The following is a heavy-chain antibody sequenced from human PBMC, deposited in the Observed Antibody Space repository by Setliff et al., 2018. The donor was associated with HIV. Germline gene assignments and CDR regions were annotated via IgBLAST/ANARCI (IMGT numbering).Heavy chain of an antibody. CDR2: IIPIFGST. V-gene: IGHV1-69*13. CDR3: ARDDHYYDMGSILSDWYFDV. J-gene: IGHJ2*01. Sequence: SVKVSCKASGGTVRKYSISWVQQAPGQGLEWMGGIIPIFGSTTRAQKFYDRVSITADESTDTAVLELSSLRSEDTAIYYCARDDHYYDMGSILSDWYFDVWGRGIQVTVSS. CDR1: GGTVRKYS. D-gene: IGHD3-22*01.